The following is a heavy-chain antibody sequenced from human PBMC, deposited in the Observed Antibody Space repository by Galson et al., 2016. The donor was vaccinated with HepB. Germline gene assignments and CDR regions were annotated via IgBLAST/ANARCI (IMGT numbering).Heavy chain of an antibody. V-gene: IGHV3-30*18. Sequence: SLRLSCAGSGFIFSNYGTHWVRQAPGKGLEWVAADSMDGRRKFYADSVKGRFTISRDNSNNMLFLQMSSLRPDDTAVYYCAKRHEYCPPVGCSVDYWGQGTLVSVSS. CDR2: DSMDGRRK. CDR3: AKRHEYCPPVGCSVDY. CDR1: GFIFSNYG. J-gene: IGHJ4*02. D-gene: IGHD2/OR15-2a*01.